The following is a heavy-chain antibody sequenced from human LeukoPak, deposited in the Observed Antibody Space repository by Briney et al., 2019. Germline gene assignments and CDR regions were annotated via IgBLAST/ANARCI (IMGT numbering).Heavy chain of an antibody. D-gene: IGHD3-9*01. CDR3: ARVETGFAFDI. Sequence: GGSLRLSCAASGFTFSSYGMHWVRQAPGKGLEWVSYISSSGSTIYYADSVKGRFTISRDNAQNSLYLQMNSLRAEDTAIYYCARVETGFAFDIWGQGTMVTVSS. CDR1: GFTFSSYG. CDR2: ISSSGSTI. V-gene: IGHV3-48*04. J-gene: IGHJ3*02.